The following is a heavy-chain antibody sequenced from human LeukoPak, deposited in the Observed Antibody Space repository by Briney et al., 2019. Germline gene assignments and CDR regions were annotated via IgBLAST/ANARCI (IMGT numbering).Heavy chain of an antibody. D-gene: IGHD6-13*01. CDR1: GFTFSSYG. V-gene: IGHV3-21*01. Sequence: GGSLRLSCAASGFTFSSYGMHWVRQAPGKGLEWVSSISSSSSYIYYADSVKGRFTISRDNAKNSLYLQMNSLRAEDTAVYYCAREGYSSSWPQDYWGQGTLVTVSS. CDR2: ISSSSSYI. J-gene: IGHJ4*02. CDR3: AREGYSSSWPQDY.